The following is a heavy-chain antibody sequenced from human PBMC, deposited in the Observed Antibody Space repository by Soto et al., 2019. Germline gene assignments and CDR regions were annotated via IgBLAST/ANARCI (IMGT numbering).Heavy chain of an antibody. Sequence: PSETLSLTCTVSGGSTSGYYWSWVRQPAGKGLEWVGRIYSDGTTNYSPSLKSRVTMSLDTSKDQLSLHLNSVTAADTAVYYCSRVGCSNSKCYTRGMDVWGQGTAVTVSS. V-gene: IGHV4-4*07. D-gene: IGHD2-2*01. CDR2: IYSDGTT. J-gene: IGHJ6*02. CDR3: SRVGCSNSKCYTRGMDV. CDR1: GGSTSGYY.